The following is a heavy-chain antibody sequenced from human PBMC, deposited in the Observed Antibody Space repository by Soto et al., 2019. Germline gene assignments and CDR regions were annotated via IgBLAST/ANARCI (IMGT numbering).Heavy chain of an antibody. CDR3: AREASWDFWSGYYQIYYYYGMDV. Sequence: PGGSLRLSCAASGFTFSSYIMNWVGQAPGKGLEWVSSISSSSSYIYYADSVKGRFTISRDNAKNSLYLQMNSLRAEDTAVYYCAREASWDFWSGYYQIYYYYGMDVWGQGTTVTVSS. J-gene: IGHJ6*02. V-gene: IGHV3-21*01. CDR1: GFTFSSYI. D-gene: IGHD3-3*01. CDR2: ISSSSSYI.